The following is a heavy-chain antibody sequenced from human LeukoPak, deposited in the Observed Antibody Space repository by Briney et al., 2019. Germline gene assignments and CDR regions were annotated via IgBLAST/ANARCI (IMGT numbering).Heavy chain of an antibody. D-gene: IGHD3-22*01. J-gene: IGHJ4*02. V-gene: IGHV4-61*02. CDR1: GGSISSGSYY. Sequence: SETLSLTCTVSGGSISSGSYYWSWIRQPAGKGLEWIGRIYTSGSTNYNPSLKSRVTISVDTSKNQFSLKLSSVTAADTAVYYCARVVTGYDSSGYYDLAGYFDYWGQGTLVTVSS. CDR2: IYTSGST. CDR3: ARVVTGYDSSGYYDLAGYFDY.